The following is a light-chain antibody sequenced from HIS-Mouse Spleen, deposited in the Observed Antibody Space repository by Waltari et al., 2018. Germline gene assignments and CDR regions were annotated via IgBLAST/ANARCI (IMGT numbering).Light chain of an antibody. CDR2: EGS. CDR3: CSYAGSNV. CDR1: SSDVGSYNL. V-gene: IGLV2-23*01. Sequence: QSALTQPASVSGSPGQSITISCTGTSSDVGSYNLVSWYQQHPGKAPKLMIYEGSKRPSGVSNRFSGSKSGNTASLTSSGLQAEDEADYYCCSYAGSNVFGSGTKVTVL. J-gene: IGLJ6*01.